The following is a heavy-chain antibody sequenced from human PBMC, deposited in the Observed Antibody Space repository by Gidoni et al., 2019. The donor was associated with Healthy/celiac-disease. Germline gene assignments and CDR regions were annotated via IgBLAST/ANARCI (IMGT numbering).Heavy chain of an antibody. J-gene: IGHJ4*02. Sequence: QVQLQESGPGLVKPSETLSLTCTVSGGSISSYYWSWIRQPPGKGLEWIGYIYYSGSTNYNPALKSRVTISVDTSKNQFSLKLSSVTAADTAVYYCASRQQGIDYWGQGTLVTVSS. CDR3: ASRQQGIDY. CDR1: GGSISSYY. CDR2: IYYSGST. D-gene: IGHD1-1*01. V-gene: IGHV4-59*01.